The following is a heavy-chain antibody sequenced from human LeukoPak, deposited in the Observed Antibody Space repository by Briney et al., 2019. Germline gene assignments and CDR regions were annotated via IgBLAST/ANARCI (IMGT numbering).Heavy chain of an antibody. J-gene: IGHJ5*02. CDR2: ISAYNGNT. V-gene: IGHV1-18*01. CDR3: ARDCSGGSCSYNWFDP. D-gene: IGHD2-15*01. Sequence: GASVKVSCKASGYTFTSYGISWVRQAPGQGLEWMGRISAYNGNTDYAQKLQGRVTMTTDTSTSTAYMELRSLRSDDTAVYYCARDCSGGSCSYNWFDPWGQGTLVTVSS. CDR1: GYTFTSYG.